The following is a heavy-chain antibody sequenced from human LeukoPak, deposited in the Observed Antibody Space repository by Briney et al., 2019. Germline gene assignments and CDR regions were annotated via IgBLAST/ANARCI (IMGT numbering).Heavy chain of an antibody. Sequence: GALRLSCPASGFIFSNYWMTWVRPAPGKGLEWVAHIRQDGSERHYVDSVKDRFTISRVNAKNSLDLQMDSLRAEDTAVYYCVRDWGSTGFDLYDSWGQGTLVTVSS. J-gene: IGHJ4*02. V-gene: IGHV3-7*01. CDR3: VRDWGSTGFDLYDS. D-gene: IGHD3-16*01. CDR2: IRQDGSER. CDR1: GFIFSNYW.